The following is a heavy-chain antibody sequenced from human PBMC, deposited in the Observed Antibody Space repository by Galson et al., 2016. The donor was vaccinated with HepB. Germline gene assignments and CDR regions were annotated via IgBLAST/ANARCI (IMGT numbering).Heavy chain of an antibody. Sequence: SETLSLTCSVTGFSIDSNYSWAWIRQPPGRGPEWIGSISRSGTTSYSPSLKSRVPISLDKSRNHFSVMLTSVTAADTAVYYCARAPRDYGPGTYYNTFSRGMDVWGQGTTVTVSS. CDR2: ISRSGTT. CDR3: ARAPRDYGPGTYYNTFSRGMDV. V-gene: IGHV4-38-2*02. CDR1: GFSIDSNYS. J-gene: IGHJ6*02. D-gene: IGHD3-10*01.